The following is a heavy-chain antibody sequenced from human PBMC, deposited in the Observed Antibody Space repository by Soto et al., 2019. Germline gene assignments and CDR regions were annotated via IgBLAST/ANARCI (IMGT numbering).Heavy chain of an antibody. CDR1: GFTYSSYA. Sequence: SCAASGFTYSSYAMHWVRQAPGKGLEWVAVISYDGSNKYYADSVKGRFTISRDNSKNTLYLQMNSLRAEDTAVYYCARWVAAPGWFDPWGQGTLVTVSS. CDR2: ISYDGSNK. D-gene: IGHD2-15*01. V-gene: IGHV3-30-3*01. J-gene: IGHJ5*02. CDR3: ARWVAAPGWFDP.